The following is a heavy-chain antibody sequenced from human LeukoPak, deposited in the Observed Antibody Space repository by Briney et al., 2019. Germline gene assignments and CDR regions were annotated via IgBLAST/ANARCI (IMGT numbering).Heavy chain of an antibody. CDR1: GFSLSTSGVG. V-gene: IGHV2-5*02. CDR3: AQLPYFRILKGFDY. J-gene: IGHJ4*02. D-gene: IGHD3-9*01. Sequence: SGPTLVNPTQTLTLTCTFSGFSLSTSGVGVGWIRQPPGKALEWLALIYWDDDKRYSPSLKSRLTITKDTSKNQVVLTMTNMDPVDTATYYRAQLPYFRILKGFDYLGQGTLVTVSS. CDR2: IYWDDDK.